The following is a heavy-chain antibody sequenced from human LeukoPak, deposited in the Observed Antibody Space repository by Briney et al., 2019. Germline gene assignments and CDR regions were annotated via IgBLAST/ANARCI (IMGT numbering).Heavy chain of an antibody. CDR1: GDSLSSCY. Sequence: SEPETLLCTLSGDSLSSCYWIWIRQPPGKGLEWIGYIYCSGSTNYNPSLKGRVTISVDTSKNQFSLKLSSVTAADTAVYYCAREGGYNRALDDWGQGTMVTVSS. CDR3: AREGGYNRALDD. CDR2: IYCSGST. D-gene: IGHD1-1*01. J-gene: IGHJ4*02. V-gene: IGHV4-59*01.